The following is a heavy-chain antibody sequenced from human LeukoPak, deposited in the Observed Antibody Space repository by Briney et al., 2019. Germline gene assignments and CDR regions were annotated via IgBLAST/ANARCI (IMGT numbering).Heavy chain of an antibody. CDR3: ARDGTSTDDY. Sequence: ASVKVSCKASGYTFSNFGISWVRQAPGQGLQWMGWISGNNDNPNYGQKFQGRLTVTTDSSTNTAYMELRNLRSDDTAVYYCARDGTSTDDYWGQGTLVTVSS. CDR2: ISGNNDNP. CDR1: GYTFSNFG. D-gene: IGHD2-2*01. V-gene: IGHV1-18*01. J-gene: IGHJ4*02.